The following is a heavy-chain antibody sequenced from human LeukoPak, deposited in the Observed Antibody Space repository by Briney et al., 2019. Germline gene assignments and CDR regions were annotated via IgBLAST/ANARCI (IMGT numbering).Heavy chain of an antibody. CDR3: ARGIDILTGPRYYFDY. V-gene: IGHV3-33*01. Sequence: GGSLRLSCEVSGFTFSSHAMHWVRQAPGKGLEWVAVIWYDGSNKNYADSVKGRFTISRDNSKNMVYLQLNSLRAEDTAVYYCARGIDILTGPRYYFDYWGQGTLVTVSS. CDR2: IWYDGSNK. J-gene: IGHJ4*02. D-gene: IGHD3-9*01. CDR1: GFTFSSHA.